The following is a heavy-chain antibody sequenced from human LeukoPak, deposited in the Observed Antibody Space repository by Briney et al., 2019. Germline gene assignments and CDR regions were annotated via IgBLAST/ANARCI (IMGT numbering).Heavy chain of an antibody. CDR3: ASFDSSGYYFDY. J-gene: IGHJ4*02. CDR1: GGSIRSSYYY. CDR2: IYDSGST. Sequence: PSETLSLTCTVSGGSIRSSYYYWGWIRQPPGKGLEWIGSIYDSGSTYYNPSLKSRVTISVDTSKNQFSLKLSSVTAADTAVYYCASFDSSGYYFDYWGQGTLVTVSS. V-gene: IGHV4-39*07. D-gene: IGHD3-22*01.